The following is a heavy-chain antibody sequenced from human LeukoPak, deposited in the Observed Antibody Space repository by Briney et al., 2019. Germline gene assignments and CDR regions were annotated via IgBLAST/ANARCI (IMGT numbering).Heavy chain of an antibody. CDR2: ISWDGGST. CDR1: GFTFDDCA. J-gene: IGHJ4*02. Sequence: GGSLRLSCAASGFTFDDCAMHWVRQAPEKGLEWVSLISWDGGSTYYADSVKGRFTISRDNSKNSLYLQMNSLRAEDTALYYCAKDMAAYYYASGNIDYWGQGTLVTVSS. CDR3: AKDMAAYYYASGNIDY. D-gene: IGHD3-10*01. V-gene: IGHV3-43D*03.